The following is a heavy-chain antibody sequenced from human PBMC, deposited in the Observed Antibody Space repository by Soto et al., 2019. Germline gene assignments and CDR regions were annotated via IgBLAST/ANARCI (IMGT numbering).Heavy chain of an antibody. CDR1: GYTFTSYD. J-gene: IGHJ6*02. Sequence: ASVKVSCKASGYTFTSYDINWVRQATGPGLEWMGWMNPNSGNTGYAQKFQGRVTMTRNTSISTAYMELRSLRSEDTAVYYSARGYYDFWSGYWSGVDVWGQGTTVTVSS. V-gene: IGHV1-8*01. CDR2: MNPNSGNT. D-gene: IGHD3-3*01. CDR3: ARGYYDFWSGYWSGVDV.